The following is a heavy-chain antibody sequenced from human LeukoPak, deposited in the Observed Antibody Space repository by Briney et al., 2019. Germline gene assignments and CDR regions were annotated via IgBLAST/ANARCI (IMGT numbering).Heavy chain of an antibody. CDR1: GGSISSYY. D-gene: IGHD2-15*01. V-gene: IGHV4-59*08. CDR3: ARVVVVAAKGTAFDY. Sequence: SETLSLTCTVSGGSISSYYWSWIRQPPGKGLEWIGYIYYSGGTNYNPSLKSRVTISVDTSKNQFSLKLSSVTAADTAVYYRARVVVVAAKGTAFDYWGQGTLVTVSS. CDR2: IYYSGGT. J-gene: IGHJ4*02.